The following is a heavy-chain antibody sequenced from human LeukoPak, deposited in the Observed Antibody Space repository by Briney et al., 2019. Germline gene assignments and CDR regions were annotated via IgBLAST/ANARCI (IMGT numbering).Heavy chain of an antibody. J-gene: IGHJ4*02. D-gene: IGHD5-18*01. CDR3: ANHSDTAMVYTY. Sequence: GGSLRLSCAASGFTFSSYAMSWVRQAPGKGLEWVSGISGSGSSTYYADSVKGRFTISRDNSKNTLNLQMNSLRAEDTAVYYCANHSDTAMVYTYWGQGTLATVSS. CDR1: GFTFSSYA. V-gene: IGHV3-23*01. CDR2: ISGSGSST.